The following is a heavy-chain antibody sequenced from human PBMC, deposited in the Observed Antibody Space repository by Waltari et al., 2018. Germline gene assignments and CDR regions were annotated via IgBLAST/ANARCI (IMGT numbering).Heavy chain of an antibody. D-gene: IGHD3-9*01. V-gene: IGHV4-4*02. CDR2: IHRSGRS. J-gene: IGHJ1*01. Sequence: QLQLQESGPGLVKPSGTLSLTCTVFGDSMNSNSWWRWVRQSPEKGLEWVGQIHRSGRSNYNPSLESRVTISLDSSNNQFYLRLTSTTAADTAVYYCARDRGIGLFLDSWGQGTLVTVSP. CDR1: GDSMNSNSW. CDR3: ARDRGIGLFLDS.